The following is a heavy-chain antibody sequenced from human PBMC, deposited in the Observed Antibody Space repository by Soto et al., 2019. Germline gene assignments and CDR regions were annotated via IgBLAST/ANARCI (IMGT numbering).Heavy chain of an antibody. J-gene: IGHJ6*02. CDR2: INPSGGST. D-gene: IGHD2-2*02. CDR3: ATKGGGYCSSTSCYKPPYYYYGMDV. CDR1: GYTFTSYY. V-gene: IGHV1-46*01. Sequence: ASVKVSCKASGYTFTSYYMHWVRQAPGQGLEWMGIINPSGGSTSYAQKFQGRVTMTRDTSTSTVYMELSSLRSEDTAVYYCATKGGGYCSSTSCYKPPYYYYGMDVWGQGTTVTVSS.